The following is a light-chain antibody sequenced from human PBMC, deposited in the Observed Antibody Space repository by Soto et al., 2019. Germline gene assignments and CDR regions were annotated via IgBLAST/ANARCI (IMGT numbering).Light chain of an antibody. CDR2: DAS. J-gene: IGKJ1*01. CDR1: ESVSRN. V-gene: IGKV3-15*01. Sequence: DILMTQSPATLSVSPGERATLSCRASESVSRNLACYQQKPGQAPRVLIYDASTRATSIPARFSGSGSGTEFTLTISSLQSEDFAIYYGQQDNEWSTFGHGTKVELK. CDR3: QQDNEWST.